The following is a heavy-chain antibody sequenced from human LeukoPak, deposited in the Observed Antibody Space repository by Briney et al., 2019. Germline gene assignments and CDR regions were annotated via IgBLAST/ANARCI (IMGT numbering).Heavy chain of an antibody. J-gene: IGHJ1*01. V-gene: IGHV1-46*01. CDR3: AVGLSGTYYYDSSGYLLH. Sequence: ASVKVSCKASGNTFTSYYMHWVRQAPGQGLEWMGIINPSGGSTGYAQKFQGRVTMTRDTSTSTAYMELRSLRSDDTAVYYCAVGLSGTYYYDSSGYLLHWGQGTLVTVSS. CDR2: INPSGGST. CDR1: GNTFTSYY. D-gene: IGHD3-22*01.